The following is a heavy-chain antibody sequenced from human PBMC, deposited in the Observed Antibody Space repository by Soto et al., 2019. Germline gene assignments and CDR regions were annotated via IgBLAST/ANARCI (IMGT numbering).Heavy chain of an antibody. CDR3: AKGFVRGVLEKN. CDR1: GFTFSDYA. V-gene: IGHV3-30*18. Sequence: QVQMVECGGGVVQPGRSLRLSCAASGFTFSDYAIHWVCQAPGNGMEWVAVISYDGRDKYYSDSVKGRFTISRDNSENTVSLQMYSLRFEDTAVYYYAKGFVRGVLEKNWGQGTLVSVSS. CDR2: ISYDGRDK. J-gene: IGHJ4*02. D-gene: IGHD3-10*01.